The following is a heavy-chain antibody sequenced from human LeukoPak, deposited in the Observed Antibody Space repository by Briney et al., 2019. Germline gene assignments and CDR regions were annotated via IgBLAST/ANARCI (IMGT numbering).Heavy chain of an antibody. CDR1: GFTFSDYY. D-gene: IGHD3-22*01. CDR3: AKDPYDSRSTFRGYFDY. J-gene: IGHJ4*02. CDR2: ISSSSSYT. V-gene: IGHV3-11*06. Sequence: PGGSLRLSCAASGFTFSDYYMSWIRQAPGKGLEWVSYISSSSSYTNYADSVKGRFTISRDNAKNSLYLQMNSLRAEDTAVYYCAKDPYDSRSTFRGYFDYWGQGTLVTVSS.